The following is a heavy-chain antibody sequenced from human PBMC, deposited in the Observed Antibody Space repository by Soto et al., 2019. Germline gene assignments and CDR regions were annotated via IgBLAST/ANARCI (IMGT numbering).Heavy chain of an antibody. CDR3: ARDGASGFGMDV. CDR2: IYTSGST. J-gene: IGHJ6*02. CDR1: GGSIRNYD. V-gene: IGHV4-4*07. D-gene: IGHD3-3*01. Sequence: PSKTLSLPWNVGGGSIRNYDWSWVRQPAGKPLEWIGRIYTSGSTNYNPSLKSRISMSVDTSKNQFSLEVTSVTAADTAVHDCARDGASGFGMDVWRLGTTVIVCS.